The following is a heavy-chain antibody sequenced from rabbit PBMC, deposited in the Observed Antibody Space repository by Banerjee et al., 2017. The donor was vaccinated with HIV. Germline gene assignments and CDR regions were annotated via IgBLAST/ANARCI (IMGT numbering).Heavy chain of an antibody. CDR2: IYAGTSGST. CDR3: ARAYASSGDYGIYYFNL. CDR1: GLDFSSSYY. Sequence: QEQLVEYGGDLVQPEGSLTLTCKASGLDFSSSYYMCWVRQAPGKGLEWIACIYAGTSGSTYYASWVNGRFTISKTSSTTVDLKMTSLTDADTATYFCARAYASSGDYGIYYFNLWGQGTLVTVS. D-gene: IGHD1-1*01. V-gene: IGHV1S45*01. J-gene: IGHJ4*01.